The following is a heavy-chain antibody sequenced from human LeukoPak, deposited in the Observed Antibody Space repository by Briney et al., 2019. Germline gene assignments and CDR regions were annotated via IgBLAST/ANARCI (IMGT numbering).Heavy chain of an antibody. D-gene: IGHD3-22*01. J-gene: IGHJ1*01. CDR2: IYYSGST. CDR1: GGSISSYY. CDR3: ARHGKYYYDSSGHPIFQH. V-gene: IGHV4-59*08. Sequence: ASETLSLTCTVSGGSISSYYWSWIRQPPGKGLEWIGYIYYSGSTNYNPSLKSRVTISVDTSKNQFSLKLSSVTAADTAVYYCARHGKYYYDSSGHPIFQHWGQGTLVTVSS.